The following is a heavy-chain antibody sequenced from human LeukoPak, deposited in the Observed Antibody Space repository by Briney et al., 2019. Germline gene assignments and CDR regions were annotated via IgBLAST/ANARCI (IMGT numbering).Heavy chain of an antibody. V-gene: IGHV4-34*01. D-gene: IGHD3-22*01. Sequence: SETLSLTCAVYGGSFSGYYWSWIRQPPGKGLEWIGEINHSGSTNYNPSLKSRVTISVDTSKNQFSLKLSSVTAADTAEYYCARGRSHTYYYDSSGYYYIWGQGTMVTVSS. CDR1: GGSFSGYY. CDR3: ARGRSHTYYYDSSGYYYI. CDR2: INHSGST. J-gene: IGHJ3*02.